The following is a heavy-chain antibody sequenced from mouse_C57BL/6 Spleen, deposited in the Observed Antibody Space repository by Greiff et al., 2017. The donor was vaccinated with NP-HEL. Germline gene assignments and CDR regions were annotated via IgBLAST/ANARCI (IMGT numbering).Heavy chain of an antibody. CDR3: ARYYYGSSHYAMDY. Sequence: VKLQQSGAELVKPGASVKISCKASGYAFSSYWMNWVKQRPGKGLEWIGQIYPGDGDTNYNGKFKGKATLTADKSSSTAYMQLSSLTSEDSAVYFCARYYYGSSHYAMDYWGQGTSVTVSS. J-gene: IGHJ4*01. CDR1: GYAFSSYW. V-gene: IGHV1-80*01. CDR2: IYPGDGDT. D-gene: IGHD1-1*01.